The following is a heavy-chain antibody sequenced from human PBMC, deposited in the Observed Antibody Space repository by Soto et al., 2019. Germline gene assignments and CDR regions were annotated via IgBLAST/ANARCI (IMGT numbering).Heavy chain of an antibody. CDR3: ARASPSPPTYYDFWSGYYSSSNWFDP. Sequence: QVQLVQSGAEVKKPGASVKVSCKASGYTLTSYDINWVRQATGQGLEWMGWMNPNSGNTGYAQKFQGRVTMTRNTSISTAYMELSSLRSEDTAVYYCARASPSPPTYYDFWSGYYSSSNWFDPWGQGTLVTVSS. J-gene: IGHJ5*02. D-gene: IGHD3-3*01. V-gene: IGHV1-8*01. CDR2: MNPNSGNT. CDR1: GYTLTSYD.